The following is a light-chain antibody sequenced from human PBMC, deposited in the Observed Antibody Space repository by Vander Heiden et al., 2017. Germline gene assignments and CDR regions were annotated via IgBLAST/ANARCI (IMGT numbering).Light chain of an antibody. V-gene: IGLV3-21*02. CDR2: DDT. CDR3: QVWDSNSDHLVV. Sequence: SYVLTQAPPVSVAPGQTARINFGGNSLEDKRVHWYQQKPGQAPVLVVYDDTDRPSGIPDRFSGSNSGNTATLTITRVEAGDEADFYCQVWDSNSDHLVVFGGGTKLTVL. J-gene: IGLJ2*01. CDR1: SLEDKR.